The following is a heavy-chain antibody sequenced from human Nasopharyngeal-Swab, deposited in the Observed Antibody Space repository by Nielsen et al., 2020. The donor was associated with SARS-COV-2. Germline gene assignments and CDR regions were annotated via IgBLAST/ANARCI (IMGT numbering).Heavy chain of an antibody. J-gene: IGHJ5*02. Sequence: ASVKVSCKASGYTFTSYGISWVRQAPGQGLEWMGWISAYNGNTNYAQKLQGSVTMTTDTSTSTAYMELRSLRSDDTAVYYCARDAATMIVGLNWFDPWGQGTLVTVSS. CDR3: ARDAATMIVGLNWFDP. D-gene: IGHD3-22*01. V-gene: IGHV1-18*01. CDR2: ISAYNGNT. CDR1: GYTFTSYG.